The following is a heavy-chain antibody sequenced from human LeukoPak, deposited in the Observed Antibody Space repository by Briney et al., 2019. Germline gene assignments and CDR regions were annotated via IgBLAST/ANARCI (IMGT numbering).Heavy chain of an antibody. Sequence: PSETLSLTCAVSGGSISKNNWWSWIRQSPGKGLEWIGEIHNNGDINYNPSLRSRVTMSMDNSKNQFSLRLRSVTAADTAVYYCATYYEILTAYTFDYWGQGALVTVSS. V-gene: IGHV4-4*02. J-gene: IGHJ4*02. D-gene: IGHD3-9*01. CDR1: GGSISKNNW. CDR2: IHNNGDI. CDR3: ATYYEILTAYTFDY.